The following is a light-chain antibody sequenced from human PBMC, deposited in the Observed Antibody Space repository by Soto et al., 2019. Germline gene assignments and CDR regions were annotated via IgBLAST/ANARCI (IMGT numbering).Light chain of an antibody. CDR1: SSNIGTNT. Sequence: QSALTQPPSASGTPGQRVTISCSGSSSNIGTNTVNWYQQFPRSAPKLLMYSSNQRPSGVPDRFSGSKSGTSASLAISGLQAEDEADYYCAAWDGSLNVVLFGGGTKLT. CDR2: SSN. V-gene: IGLV1-44*01. J-gene: IGLJ3*02. CDR3: AAWDGSLNVVL.